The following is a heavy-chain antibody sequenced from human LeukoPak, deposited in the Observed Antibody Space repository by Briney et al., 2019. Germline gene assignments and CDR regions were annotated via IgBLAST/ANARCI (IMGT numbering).Heavy chain of an antibody. D-gene: IGHD2/OR15-2a*01. Sequence: SETLSLTCAVYGGSFSDYYWSWIRQPPGKGLEWIGEINPSGSTNYNPSLKSRVTISLDTSKSQFSLKLISVTASDTAVYYCARLTKFLTTYYPTPWGQGTLVTVSS. CDR1: GGSFSDYY. J-gene: IGHJ5*02. V-gene: IGHV4-34*01. CDR2: INPSGST. CDR3: ARLTKFLTTYYPTP.